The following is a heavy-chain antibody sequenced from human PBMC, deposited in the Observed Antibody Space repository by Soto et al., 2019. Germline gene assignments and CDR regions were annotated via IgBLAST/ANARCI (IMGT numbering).Heavy chain of an antibody. V-gene: IGHV1-3*01. CDR3: ARFFLESYYYGMDV. Sequence: ASVKVSCKASGYTFTSYAMHWVRQAPGQRLEWMGWINAGNGNTKYSQKFQGRVTITRDTSASTAYMGLSSLRSEDTAVYYCARFFLESYYYGMDVWGQGTTVTVSS. CDR2: INAGNGNT. CDR1: GYTFTSYA. J-gene: IGHJ6*02. D-gene: IGHD3-3*01.